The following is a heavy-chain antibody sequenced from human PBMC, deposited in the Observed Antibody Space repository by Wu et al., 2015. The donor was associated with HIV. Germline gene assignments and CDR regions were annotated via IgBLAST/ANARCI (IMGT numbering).Heavy chain of an antibody. Sequence: QVQLVQSGAEVKKPGASVKVSCKASGYSFIDYYIHWVRQAPGQGLDYMGWINPKSGETNYVTKFRGRVTLTRDTSISTGYMEMTGLISGDTAVYYCAKTGGKYADYLDIDFWGQGTLVTVSS. J-gene: IGHJ4*02. V-gene: IGHV1-2*02. CDR1: GYSFIDYY. CDR3: AKTGGKYADYLDIDF. D-gene: IGHD4-11*01. CDR2: INPKSGET.